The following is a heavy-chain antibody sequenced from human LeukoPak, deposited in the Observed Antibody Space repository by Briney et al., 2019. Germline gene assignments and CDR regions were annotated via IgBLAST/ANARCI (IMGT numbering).Heavy chain of an antibody. J-gene: IGHJ4*02. V-gene: IGHV1-69*13. D-gene: IGHD3-9*01. CDR2: IIPIFGTA. Sequence: SVKVSCKASGGTFSSYATSWVRQAPGQGLEWMGGIIPIFGTANYAQKFQGRVTITADESTSTAYMELSSLRSEDTAVYYCARAVLRDFRLDYWGQGTLVTVSS. CDR3: ARAVLRDFRLDY. CDR1: GGTFSSYA.